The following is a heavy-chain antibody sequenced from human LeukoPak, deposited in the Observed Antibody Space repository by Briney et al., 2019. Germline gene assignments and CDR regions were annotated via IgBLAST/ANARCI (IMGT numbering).Heavy chain of an antibody. Sequence: GASLRLSCAASGFTFSSYAMSWVRQAPGKGLEWVSAISGSGGSTYYADSVKGRFTISRDNSKNTLYLQMNSLRAEDTAVYYCAKRDCSGGSCYSSTFDYWGQGTLVTVSS. CDR3: AKRDCSGGSCYSSTFDY. D-gene: IGHD2-15*01. V-gene: IGHV3-23*01. J-gene: IGHJ4*02. CDR2: ISGSGGST. CDR1: GFTFSSYA.